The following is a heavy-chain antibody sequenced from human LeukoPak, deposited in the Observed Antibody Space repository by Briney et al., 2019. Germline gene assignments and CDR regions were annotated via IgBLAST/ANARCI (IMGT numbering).Heavy chain of an antibody. CDR1: GGSFSGYY. J-gene: IGHJ4*02. CDR3: VNYYDSSDYQQPNHFDY. Sequence: SETLSLTCAVYGGSFSGYYWSWIRQPPGKGLERIGEINHSGSTNYNPSLKSRVTISVDTSKNQFSLKLRSVSAADTAVYYCVNYYDSSDYQQPNHFDYWGQGTLVTVSS. V-gene: IGHV4-34*01. D-gene: IGHD3-22*01. CDR2: INHSGST.